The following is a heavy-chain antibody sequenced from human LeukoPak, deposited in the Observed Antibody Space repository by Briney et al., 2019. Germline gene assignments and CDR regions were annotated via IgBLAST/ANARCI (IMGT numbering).Heavy chain of an antibody. V-gene: IGHV3-66*01. Sequence: GGSLRLSCAASGFTVSTIYMSWVRQAPGKGLEWVSVVYSGGSTYYADSVKGRFTISRDNSKNTLYLQMSSLRAEDTAVYYCARALKRGSTRTFDYWGQGTLVTVSS. CDR2: VYSGGST. J-gene: IGHJ4*02. D-gene: IGHD2-2*01. CDR1: GFTVSTIY. CDR3: ARALKRGSTRTFDY.